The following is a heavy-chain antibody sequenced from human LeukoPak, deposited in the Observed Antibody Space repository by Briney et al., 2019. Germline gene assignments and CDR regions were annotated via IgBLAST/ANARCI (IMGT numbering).Heavy chain of an antibody. V-gene: IGHV3-74*01. D-gene: IGHD4-11*01. J-gene: IGHJ4*02. CDR3: TRTTGQRCFDC. CDR2: ISSGDGTNI. CDR1: GFTFSSYW. Sequence: GGSLRLSCAASGFTFSSYWMHWVRQAPGKGPVWISHISSGDGTNIGYADSVKGRFTVSRDNAKNTLYLQMNSLGGEDTAVYYCTRTTGQRCFDCWGQGTQVTVSS.